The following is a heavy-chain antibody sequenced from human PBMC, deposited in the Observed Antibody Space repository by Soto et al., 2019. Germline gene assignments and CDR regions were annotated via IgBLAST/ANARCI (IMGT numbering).Heavy chain of an antibody. J-gene: IGHJ6*02. V-gene: IGHV3-23*01. CDR1: GFTFSSYA. Sequence: PGGSLRLSCAASGFTFSSYAMSWVRQAPGKGLEWVSAISGSGGSTYYADSVKGRFTISRDNSKNTLYLQMNSLRAEDTAVYYCAKDLAYSSSRYYYYYYGMDVWGQGTTVTVSS. CDR2: ISGSGGST. CDR3: AKDLAYSSSRYYYYYYGMDV. D-gene: IGHD6-6*01.